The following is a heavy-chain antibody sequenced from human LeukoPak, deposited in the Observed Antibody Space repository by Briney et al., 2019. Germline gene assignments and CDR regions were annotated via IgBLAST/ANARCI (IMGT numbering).Heavy chain of an antibody. CDR1: GGAISSTSYF. Sequence: PSETLSLTCNVSGGAISSTSYFWGWIRQPPGKGLEWIGSIYYSETTFYNPALKGRVTISMDMFNNQVSLNLTSVTAADTAMYYCARDDSPHSGLPPTGFFDSWGQGILVTVSS. J-gene: IGHJ4*02. CDR3: ARDDSPHSGLPPTGFFDS. V-gene: IGHV4-39*07. CDR2: IYYSETT. D-gene: IGHD1-1*01.